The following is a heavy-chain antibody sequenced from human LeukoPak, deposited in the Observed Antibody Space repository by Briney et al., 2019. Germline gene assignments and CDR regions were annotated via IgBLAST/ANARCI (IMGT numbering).Heavy chain of an antibody. CDR2: INHSGGT. V-gene: IGHV4-34*01. CDR1: GGPFGGYY. D-gene: IGHD3/OR15-3a*01. Sequence: PSETLSLTCAVYGGPFGGYYWSWIRQPPGKGLEWIGEINHSGGTYYKPSLNSRVTMSVDTSKRQFSLRLSSVTAADTAVYYCARVSNFWTAYYDYWGQGALVTVSS. J-gene: IGHJ4*02. CDR3: ARVSNFWTAYYDY.